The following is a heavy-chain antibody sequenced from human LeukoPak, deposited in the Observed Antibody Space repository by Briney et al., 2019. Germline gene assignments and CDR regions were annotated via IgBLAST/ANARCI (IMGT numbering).Heavy chain of an antibody. J-gene: IGHJ4*02. V-gene: IGHV3-21*01. CDR3: ARDLTTVTTSLHIDY. Sequence: GGSLRLSCAASGFTFSSYSMNWVRQAPGKGLEWVSSISSSSSYIYYADSVKGRFTISRDNAKNSLYLQMNSLRAEDTAVYYCARDLTTVTTSLHIDYWGQGTLVTVSS. CDR2: ISSSSSYI. D-gene: IGHD4-17*01. CDR1: GFTFSSYS.